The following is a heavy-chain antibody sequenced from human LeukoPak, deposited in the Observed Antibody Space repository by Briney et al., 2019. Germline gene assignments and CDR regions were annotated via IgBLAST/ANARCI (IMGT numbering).Heavy chain of an antibody. D-gene: IGHD5-12*01. J-gene: IGHJ4*02. V-gene: IGHV3-23*01. CDR3: ASGDSGYDSSFDY. Sequence: GGSLRLSCAASGFTFSSSAMSWVRQAPGKGLEWVSAISNNGGYTYYADSVKGRFTISRDNAKNSLYLQMNSLRAEDTAVYYCASGDSGYDSSFDYWGQGTLVTVSS. CDR2: ISNNGGYT. CDR1: GFTFSSSA.